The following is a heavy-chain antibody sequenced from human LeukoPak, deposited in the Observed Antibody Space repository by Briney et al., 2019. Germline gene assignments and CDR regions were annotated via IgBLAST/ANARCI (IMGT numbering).Heavy chain of an antibody. CDR1: GFTVSSSY. D-gene: IGHD2-8*01. CDR2: IYSGGST. Sequence: GGSLRLSCAASGFTVSSSYMSWVRQAPGKGLEWVSVIYSGGSTYYADSVKGRFTISRDNSKNTLYLQMNSLRAEDTAVYYCARGLIPPYLFDYWGQGTLVTVSS. CDR3: ARGLIPPYLFDY. J-gene: IGHJ4*02. V-gene: IGHV3-66*01.